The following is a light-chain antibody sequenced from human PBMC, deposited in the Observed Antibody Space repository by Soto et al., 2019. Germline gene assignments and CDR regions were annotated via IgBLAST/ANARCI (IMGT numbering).Light chain of an antibody. J-gene: IGKJ2*01. CDR3: QQSYRTPYT. V-gene: IGKV1-39*01. Sequence: DIQMTQSPSPLSASVGDRVTITCRASQSISKYLNWYQQKPGKAPSLLMYAVSSLQGGVPPRFSGSASGTNFSLTIAGLQREDFATYHCQQSYRTPYTFGQGTKLEIK. CDR2: AVS. CDR1: QSISKY.